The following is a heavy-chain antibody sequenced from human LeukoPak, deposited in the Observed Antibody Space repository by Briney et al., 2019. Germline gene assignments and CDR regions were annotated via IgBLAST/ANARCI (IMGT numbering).Heavy chain of an antibody. J-gene: IGHJ4*02. D-gene: IGHD5-12*01. Sequence: PSETLSLTCTVSGGSISSSSYYWGWIRQPPGKGLEWIGSIYYSGSTYYNPSLKSRVTISVDTSKNQFSLKLSSVTAADTAVYYCARRSLRGGYDYLGQGTLVTVSS. V-gene: IGHV4-39*01. CDR2: IYYSGST. CDR3: ARRSLRGGYDY. CDR1: GGSISSSSYY.